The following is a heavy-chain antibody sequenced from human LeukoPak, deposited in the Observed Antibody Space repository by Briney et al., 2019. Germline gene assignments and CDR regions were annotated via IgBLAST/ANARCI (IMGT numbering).Heavy chain of an antibody. J-gene: IGHJ4*02. V-gene: IGHV3-7*01. D-gene: IGHD2-2*01. CDR2: IKEDASGQ. Sequence: GGSLRLSCAASGFTFSTYWMSWVRQAPGKGLEWVANIKEDASGQYYLDSVKGRFTISRDNSKNTLYLQMNSLRAEDTAVYYCAKALVVPAAMIDYWGQGTLVTVSS. CDR3: AKALVVPAAMIDY. CDR1: GFTFSTYW.